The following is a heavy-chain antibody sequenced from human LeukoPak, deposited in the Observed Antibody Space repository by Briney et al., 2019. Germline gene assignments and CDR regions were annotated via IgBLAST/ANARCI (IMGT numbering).Heavy chain of an antibody. CDR1: AVTFSTYA. D-gene: IGHD3-10*01. CDR3: ARDVGGRLNLLPS. J-gene: IGHJ5*02. CDR2: IIPSFGTV. V-gene: IGHV1-69*13. Sequence: ASVKVSCKASAVTFSTYAITWVRQAPGQGLEWMGGIIPSFGTVYYAQKFQGRVTITADESTSTDYMELSSLRSEDTAVYYCARDVGGRLNLLPSWGQGTLVTVSS.